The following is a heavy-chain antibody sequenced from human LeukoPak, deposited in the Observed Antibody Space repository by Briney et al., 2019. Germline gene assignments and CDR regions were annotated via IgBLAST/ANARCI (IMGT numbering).Heavy chain of an antibody. CDR2: ISGSSGST. V-gene: IGHV3-23*01. D-gene: IGHD2-8*01. Sequence: PGGSLRLSCAASGFTFSNYEMNWVRQAPGKGLEWVSGISGSSGSTYSADSVKGRFTISRDNSKNTLYLQMNSLRAEDTAVYYCAKDNGWFDPWGQGTLVTVSS. CDR3: AKDNGWFDP. J-gene: IGHJ5*02. CDR1: GFTFSNYE.